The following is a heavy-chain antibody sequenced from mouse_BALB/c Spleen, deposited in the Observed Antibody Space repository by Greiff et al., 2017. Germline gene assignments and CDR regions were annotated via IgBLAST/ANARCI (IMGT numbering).Heavy chain of an antibody. CDR3: ARSLITTVVDYYAMDY. V-gene: IGHV2-9*02. CDR2: IWAGGST. J-gene: IGHJ4*01. D-gene: IGHD1-1*01. CDR1: GFSLTSYG. Sequence: VKLMESGPGLVAPSQSLSITCTVSGFSLTSYGVHWVRQPPGKGLEWLGVIWAGGSTNYNSALMSRLSISKDNSKSQVFLKMNSLQTDDTAMYYCARSLITTVVDYYAMDYWGQGTSVTVSS.